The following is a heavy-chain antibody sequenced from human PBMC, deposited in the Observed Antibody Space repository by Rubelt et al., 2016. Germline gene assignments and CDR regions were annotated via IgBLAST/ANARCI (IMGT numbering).Heavy chain of an antibody. D-gene: IGHD1-1*01. CDR1: GGSFSGYY. V-gene: IGHV4-34*01. CDR3: ARCGERRSYVLDY. Sequence: QVQLQQWGAGLLKPSETLSLTCPVYGGSFSGYYWSWIRQPPGKGLEWIGSIYHSGSTYYNPSLKSRVTSSVDTSKNQFSLKLSSVTAADTAVYYCARCGERRSYVLDYWGQGNLVTVSS. J-gene: IGHJ4*02. CDR2: IYHSGST.